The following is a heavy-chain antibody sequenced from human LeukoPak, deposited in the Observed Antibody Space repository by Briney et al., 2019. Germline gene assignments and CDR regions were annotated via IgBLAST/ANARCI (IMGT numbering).Heavy chain of an antibody. D-gene: IGHD6-6*01. V-gene: IGHV3-66*01. CDR1: GFTVSTNY. CDR3: ASYRYGSSFAFDI. J-gene: IGHJ3*02. Sequence: GGSLRLSCAPSGFTVSTNYMSWVRQAPGKGLEWVSIIYSGGSTYYADSVKGRFTISRDNSKNTLYLQMNSLRAEDTAVYYCASYRYGSSFAFDIWGQGTMVTVSS. CDR2: IYSGGST.